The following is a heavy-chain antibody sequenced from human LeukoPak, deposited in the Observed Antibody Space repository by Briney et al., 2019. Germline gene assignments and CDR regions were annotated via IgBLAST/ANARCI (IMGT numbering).Heavy chain of an antibody. Sequence: ASVNVSFKASGYTFTDYYIHWVRQPPGQGLEWMGWISPNSGGTNYAQNFQGRVTMTRDTSISTAYMELSRLRSDDTAVYYCTRPYGGNPHFDYWGQGTLVTVSS. D-gene: IGHD4-23*01. V-gene: IGHV1-2*02. CDR3: TRPYGGNPHFDY. CDR2: ISPNSGGT. CDR1: GYTFTDYY. J-gene: IGHJ4*02.